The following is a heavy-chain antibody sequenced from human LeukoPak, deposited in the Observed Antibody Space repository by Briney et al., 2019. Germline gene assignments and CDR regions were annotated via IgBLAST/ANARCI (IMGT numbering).Heavy chain of an antibody. Sequence: APVKVSCKASGYTFRNTFATYGIIWVRQAPGQGLEWMGWISAYNGYTNYAQKFQDRVTMTTETSTTTAYLELRSLTSDDTAVYYCATMTTVTTGRGFDVWGQGTMITVSS. CDR3: ATMTTVTTGRGFDV. V-gene: IGHV1-18*01. D-gene: IGHD4-17*01. J-gene: IGHJ3*01. CDR2: ISAYNGYT. CDR1: GYTFRNTFATYG.